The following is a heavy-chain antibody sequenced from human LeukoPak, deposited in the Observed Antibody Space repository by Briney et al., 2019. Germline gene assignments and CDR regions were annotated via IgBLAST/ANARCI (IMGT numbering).Heavy chain of an antibody. Sequence: ASVKVSCKASGYTFTSYAMNWVRQAPGQGLEWMGWTNTNTGNPTYAQGFTGRFVFSLDTSVSTAYLQISSLKAEDTAVYYCASGAVVYYDSSFDYWGQGTQVTVSS. J-gene: IGHJ4*02. CDR3: ASGAVVYYDSSFDY. V-gene: IGHV7-4-1*02. CDR1: GYTFTSYA. D-gene: IGHD3-22*01. CDR2: TNTNTGNP.